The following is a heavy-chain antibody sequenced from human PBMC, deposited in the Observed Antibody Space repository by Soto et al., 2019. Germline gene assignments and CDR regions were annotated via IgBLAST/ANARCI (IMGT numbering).Heavy chain of an antibody. J-gene: IGHJ4*02. CDR2: ISAYNGDT. CDR3: ARENLITGTVDY. D-gene: IGHD1-20*01. CDR1: GYTFSSYG. Sequence: QVQRVQSGAEVKKPGASVKVSCKASGYTFSSYGIYWVRQAPGQGLEWMGWISAYNGDTNYAQKFQGRVTMTTDTSTSTAYMELRSLRSDDTAVYYCARENLITGTVDYWGQGTLVTVSS. V-gene: IGHV1-18*01.